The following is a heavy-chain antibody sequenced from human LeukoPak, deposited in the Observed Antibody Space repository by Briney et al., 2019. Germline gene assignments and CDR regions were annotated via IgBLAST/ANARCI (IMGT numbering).Heavy chain of an antibody. CDR3: ARGYDYVDY. J-gene: IGHJ4*02. D-gene: IGHD3-16*01. CDR2: IYYSGST. CDR1: GGSISSYY. Sequence: PSETLSLTCTVFGGSISSYYWSWIRQPPGKGLEWIGYIYYSGSTNYNPSLKSRVTISVDTSKNQFSLKLSSVTAADTAVYYCARGYDYVDYWGQGTLVTVSS. V-gene: IGHV4-59*01.